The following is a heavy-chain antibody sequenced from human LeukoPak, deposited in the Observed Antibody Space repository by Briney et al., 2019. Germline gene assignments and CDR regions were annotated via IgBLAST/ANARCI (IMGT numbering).Heavy chain of an antibody. Sequence: ASVKVSCKTSGYTFIGHYIHWVRQAPGQGLEWMGWINPKNGGANYAPRFRGRVTMTRDRSTSTVYMELTRLTSDDTAVYYCARDLLIVATISSPLNRHNWLDPWGQGTLVTVSS. V-gene: IGHV1-2*07. J-gene: IGHJ5*02. D-gene: IGHD5-12*01. CDR1: GYTFIGHY. CDR3: ARDLLIVATISSPLNRHNWLDP. CDR2: INPKNGGA.